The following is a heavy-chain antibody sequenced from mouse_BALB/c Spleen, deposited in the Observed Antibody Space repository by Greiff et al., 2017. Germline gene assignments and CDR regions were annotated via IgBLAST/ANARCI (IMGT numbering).Heavy chain of an antibody. D-gene: IGHD2-1*01. J-gene: IGHJ2*01. CDR3: ARGDGNYDY. Sequence: EVMLVESGGGLVQPGGSLRLSCATSGFTFTDYYMSWVRQPPGKALEWLGFIRNKANGYTTEYSASVKGRFTISRDNSQSILYLQMNTLRAEDSATYYCARGDGNYDYWGQGTTLTVSS. CDR1: GFTFTDYY. CDR2: IRNKANGYTT. V-gene: IGHV7-3*02.